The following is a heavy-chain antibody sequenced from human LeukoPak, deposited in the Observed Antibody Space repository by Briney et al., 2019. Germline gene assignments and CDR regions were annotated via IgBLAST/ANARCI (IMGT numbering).Heavy chain of an antibody. CDR1: GGPFSGYY. CDR3: AREGYSYGVDY. V-gene: IGHV4-34*01. D-gene: IGHD5-18*01. Sequence: SETLSLTCAVYGGPFSGYYWSWIRQPPGKGLEWIGEINHSGSTNYNPSLKSRVTISVDTSKNQFSLKLSSVTAADTAVYYCAREGYSYGVDYWGQGTLVTVSS. CDR2: INHSGST. J-gene: IGHJ4*02.